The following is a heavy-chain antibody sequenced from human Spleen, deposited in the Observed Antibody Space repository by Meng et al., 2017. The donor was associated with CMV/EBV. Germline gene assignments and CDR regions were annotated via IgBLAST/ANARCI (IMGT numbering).Heavy chain of an antibody. CDR2: ISSDGSGT. D-gene: IGHD6-6*01. CDR3: ARDSSSLFDY. V-gene: IGHV3-74*01. Sequence: GESLKISCAASGFTFSSYWMHWVRQVPGKGLVWVSRISSDGSGTGYVDSVKGRFTISRDNAKNTLYLQMNSLRAEDTAVYYWARDSSSLFDYWGQGTLVTVSS. J-gene: IGHJ4*02. CDR1: GFTFSSYW.